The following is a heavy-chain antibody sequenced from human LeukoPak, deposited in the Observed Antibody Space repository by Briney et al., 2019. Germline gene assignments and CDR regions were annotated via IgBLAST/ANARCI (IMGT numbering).Heavy chain of an antibody. CDR1: GFSYSSYG. Sequence: SGGSLRLSCAASGFSYSSYGMHWVRLAPGRGLEWVAFIARDGSYEKYADSVKGRFAISRDNSKSTLYLHMNSLRAEDTAVYYCANIPNSFGPDYWGQGSLVTVSS. J-gene: IGHJ4*02. D-gene: IGHD3-16*01. V-gene: IGHV3-30*02. CDR3: ANIPNSFGPDY. CDR2: IARDGSYE.